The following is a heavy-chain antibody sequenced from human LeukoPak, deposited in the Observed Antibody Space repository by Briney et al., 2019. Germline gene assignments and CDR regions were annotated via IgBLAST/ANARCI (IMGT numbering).Heavy chain of an antibody. CDR3: ARHVKNTAMVLYFDY. CDR2: IYYSGST. J-gene: IGHJ4*02. V-gene: IGHV4-59*08. Sequence: SETLSLTCTASGGSISSYYWNWIRQPPGKGLEWIWYIYYSGSTNYNPSLKSRVTISVDTSKNQFSLKLSSVTAADTAVYYCARHVKNTAMVLYFDYWGQGTLVTVSS. D-gene: IGHD5-18*01. CDR1: GGSISSYY.